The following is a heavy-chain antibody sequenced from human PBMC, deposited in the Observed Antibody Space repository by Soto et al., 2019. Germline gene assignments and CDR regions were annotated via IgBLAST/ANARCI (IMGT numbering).Heavy chain of an antibody. D-gene: IGHD5-18*01. CDR2: ISGSGGST. V-gene: IGHV3-23*01. CDR3: AKGKRGSTGYSYGYPFDY. Sequence: GGSLRLSCAASGFTFSSYAMSWVRQAPGKGLEWVSAISGSGGSTYYADSVKGRFAISRDNSKNTLYLQMNSLRAEDTAVYYCAKGKRGSTGYSYGYPFDYWGQGTLVTVSS. J-gene: IGHJ4*02. CDR1: GFTFSSYA.